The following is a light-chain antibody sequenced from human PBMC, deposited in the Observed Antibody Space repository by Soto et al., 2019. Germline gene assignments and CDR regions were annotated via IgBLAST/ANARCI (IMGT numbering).Light chain of an antibody. CDR1: SSNIGAGYD. CDR2: GNS. V-gene: IGLV1-40*01. J-gene: IGLJ2*01. Sequence: QSVLTQPPSVSGAPGQRVTISCTGSSSNIGAGYDVHWYQQLPGTAPKLLIYGNSNRPSGVPDRFSGSKSGTSASLAITGXXAXXXXXXYCQSYDSSLSAVVFGGGTKLTVL. CDR3: QSYDSSLSAVV.